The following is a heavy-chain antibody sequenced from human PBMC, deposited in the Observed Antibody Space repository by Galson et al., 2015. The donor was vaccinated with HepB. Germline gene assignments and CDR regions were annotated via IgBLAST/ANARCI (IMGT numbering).Heavy chain of an antibody. V-gene: IGHV3-48*01. D-gene: IGHD3-22*01. CDR2: ISISSGTI. CDR1: GFTFISYS. J-gene: IGHJ4*02. Sequence: SLRLSCAASGFTFISYSMNWVRQAPGKGLEWVSYISISSGTIYYADSVKGRFTISRDNAKNSLYLQMNSLRAEDTAVYFCARDSTRQTYDSSYWGQGTLVTVSS. CDR3: ARDSTRQTYDSSY.